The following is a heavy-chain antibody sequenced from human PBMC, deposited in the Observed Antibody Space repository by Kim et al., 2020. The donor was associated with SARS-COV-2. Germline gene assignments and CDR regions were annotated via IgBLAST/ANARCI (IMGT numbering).Heavy chain of an antibody. D-gene: IGHD6-13*01. J-gene: IGHJ1*01. CDR3: ARSFAAAGTGLFGF. CDR1: GFTFSSYS. Sequence: GGSLRLSCAASGFTFSSYSMHWVRQAPGKGLAWVSPISSSSSYIYYVDSVNGRFTISRKNAKNLLYLQMNSLRAADTSGYYCARSFAAAGTGLFGFWGLG. V-gene: IGHV3-21*04. CDR2: ISSSSSYI.